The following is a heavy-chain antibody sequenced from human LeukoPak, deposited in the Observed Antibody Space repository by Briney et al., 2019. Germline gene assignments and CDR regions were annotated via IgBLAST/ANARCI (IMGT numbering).Heavy chain of an antibody. V-gene: IGHV4-39*07. D-gene: IGHD6-13*01. Sequence: TSETLSLTCIVSGGSISSSSYYWGWIRQPPGKGLEWIGSIYYSGSTYYNPSLKSRVTISVDTSKNQFSLKLSSVTAADTAVYYCARDGLSSSWYGWFDPWGQGTLVTVSS. CDR1: GGSISSSSYY. CDR3: ARDGLSSSWYGWFDP. CDR2: IYYSGST. J-gene: IGHJ5*02.